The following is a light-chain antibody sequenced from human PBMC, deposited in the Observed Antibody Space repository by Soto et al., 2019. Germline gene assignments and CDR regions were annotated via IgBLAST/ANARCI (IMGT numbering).Light chain of an antibody. J-gene: IGLJ1*01. Sequence: QSVLTQPPSASGTPGQRVTISCSGSSSNIGSNTVNWYQQLPGTAPKLVIYDVSNRPSGVSNRFSGSKSGNTASLTISGLQTEDEADYYCSSFTTRTTLGVFGTGTKVTVL. CDR2: DVS. CDR3: SSFTTRTTLGV. V-gene: IGLV1-44*01. CDR1: SSNIGSNT.